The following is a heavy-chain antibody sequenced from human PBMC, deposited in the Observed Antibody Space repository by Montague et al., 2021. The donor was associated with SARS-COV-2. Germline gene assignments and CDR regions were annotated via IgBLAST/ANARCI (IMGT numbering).Heavy chain of an antibody. CDR3: ARPSAPSITIFGVSNADWYFDF. J-gene: IGHJ2*01. CDR2: IYYSGTT. V-gene: IGHV4-31*03. CDR1: GGSISSGGFY. Sequence: TLSLTCTVSGGSISSGGFYWSWIRQYPGKGLEWIGYIYYSGTTYYNPSLKSRVTISVDTPNNQFSLKLTSVTAADTAVYYCARPSAPSITIFGVSNADWYFDFWGRGTLVTVSS. D-gene: IGHD3-3*01.